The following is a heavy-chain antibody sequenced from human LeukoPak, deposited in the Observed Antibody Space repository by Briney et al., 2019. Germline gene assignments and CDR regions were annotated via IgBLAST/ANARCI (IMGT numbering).Heavy chain of an antibody. CDR3: ARDRPEWLLSYYYYYMDV. V-gene: IGHV4-59*12. CDR2: IHYSGST. D-gene: IGHD3-3*01. Sequence: SETLSLTCTVSGGSISSYYWSWIRQPPGKGLEWIGYIHYSGSTNYNPSLKSRVTISVDTSKNQFSLKLSSVTAADTAVYYCARDRPEWLLSYYYYYMDVWGKGTTVTVSS. CDR1: GGSISSYY. J-gene: IGHJ6*03.